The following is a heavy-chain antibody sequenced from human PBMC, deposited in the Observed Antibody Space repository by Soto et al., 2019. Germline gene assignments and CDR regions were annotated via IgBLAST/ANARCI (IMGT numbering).Heavy chain of an antibody. CDR3: ARVNRRVLEWLLRFDY. CDR2: ISAYNGNT. V-gene: IGHV1-18*03. CDR1: GYTFTSYG. D-gene: IGHD3-3*01. J-gene: IGHJ4*02. Sequence: QVQLVQSGAEVKKPGASVKVSCKASGYTFTSYGISWVRQAPGQGLEWMGWISAYNGNTNYAQKLQGRVTMTTDTSTSTAYMELRSLRSDDMAVYYCARVNRRVLEWLLRFDYWGQGTLVTVSS.